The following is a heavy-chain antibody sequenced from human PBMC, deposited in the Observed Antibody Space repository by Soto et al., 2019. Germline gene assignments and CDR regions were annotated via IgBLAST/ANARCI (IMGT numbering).Heavy chain of an antibody. CDR2: INAYNGNT. Sequence: QVQLVQSGAEVKKPGASVKVSCTASGYTFTSYGISWVRQAPGQGLEWMGWINAYNGNTNYAQKLQGRVTMTTDTTTSTAYRELSSLRSDATAVYYCARDGTMVRGVTIPVDYWGHGTLVTVSS. V-gene: IGHV1-18*01. D-gene: IGHD3-10*01. CDR3: ARDGTMVRGVTIPVDY. CDR1: GYTFTSYG. J-gene: IGHJ4*01.